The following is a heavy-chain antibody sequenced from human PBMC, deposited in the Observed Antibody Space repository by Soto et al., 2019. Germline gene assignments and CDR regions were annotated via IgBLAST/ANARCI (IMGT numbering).Heavy chain of an antibody. J-gene: IGHJ4*02. D-gene: IGHD3-9*01. CDR1: GVTFGDYA. CDR2: IRTKAYGETT. CDR3: SRVRYDILTGYYLFDY. V-gene: IGHV3-49*03. Sequence: SLRLSCTASGVTFGDYAMSWFRQAPGKGLEWVGFIRTKAYGETTEYAASVNGRFTISRDDSKSIAFLQMNSLNTEDTAVYSCSRVRYDILTGYYLFDYWGQGTQVTVSS.